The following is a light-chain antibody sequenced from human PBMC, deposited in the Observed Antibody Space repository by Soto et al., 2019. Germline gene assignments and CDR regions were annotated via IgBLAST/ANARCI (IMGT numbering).Light chain of an antibody. CDR2: AAS. CDR1: QGISSY. CDR3: QQANSFPLT. Sequence: AIRMTQSPSSLSASTGDRVTITFRASQGISSYLAWYQQKPGKAPKLLIYAASSLQSGVPSRFSGSGSGTDFTLTISSLQPEDFATYYCQQANSFPLTFGQGTRLEIK. J-gene: IGKJ5*01. V-gene: IGKV1-8*01.